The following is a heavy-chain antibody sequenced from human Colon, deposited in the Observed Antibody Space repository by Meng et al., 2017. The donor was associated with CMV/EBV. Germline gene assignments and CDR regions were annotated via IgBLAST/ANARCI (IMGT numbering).Heavy chain of an antibody. CDR1: GFTFSSYA. Sequence: GGSLRLSCAASGFTFSSYAMSWVRQAPGKGLEWVSVIYSGGSSTYYADSVKGRFTISRDNSKNTLYLQMNSLRAEDTAVYSCAKDDSNYGYYYGMDVWGQGTTVTVSS. CDR2: IYSGGSST. CDR3: AKDDSNYGYYYGMDV. D-gene: IGHD4-11*01. J-gene: IGHJ6*02. V-gene: IGHV3-23*03.